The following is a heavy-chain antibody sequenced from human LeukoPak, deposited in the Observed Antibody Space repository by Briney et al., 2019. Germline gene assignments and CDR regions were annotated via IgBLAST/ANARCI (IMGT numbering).Heavy chain of an antibody. J-gene: IGHJ4*02. CDR2: INPNSGGT. Sequence: ASVKVSCKASGYTFTGYYMHWVRQAPGQGLEWMGWINPNSGGTNYAQKFQGRVTMTRDTSISTAYMELSRLRSDDTAVYYCARGGRYDSLTYTWDYWGQGTLVTVSS. CDR3: ARGGRYDSLTYTWDY. CDR1: GYTFTGYY. D-gene: IGHD3-22*01. V-gene: IGHV1-2*02.